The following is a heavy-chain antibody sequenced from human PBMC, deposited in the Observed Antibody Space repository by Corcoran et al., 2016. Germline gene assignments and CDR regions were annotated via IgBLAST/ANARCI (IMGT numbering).Heavy chain of an antibody. D-gene: IGHD6-13*01. V-gene: IGHV1-69*06. CDR1: GGTFSSYA. Sequence: QVQLVQSGAEVKKPGSSVKVSCKASGGTFSSYAISWVRQAPGQGLEWMGGIIPIFGTANYAQKFQGRVPITADKSTSTAYMELSSLRSEDTAVYYCARDPRVQQRNGNYYYCYGMDVWGQGTTVTVSS. J-gene: IGHJ6*02. CDR2: IIPIFGTA. CDR3: ARDPRVQQRNGNYYYCYGMDV.